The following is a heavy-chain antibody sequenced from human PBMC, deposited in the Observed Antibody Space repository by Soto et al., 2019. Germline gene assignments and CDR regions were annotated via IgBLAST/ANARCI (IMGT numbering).Heavy chain of an antibody. CDR1: GGSISSYY. D-gene: IGHD6-19*01. V-gene: IGHV4-59*01. CDR3: ARGYSSGWPFDY. J-gene: IGHJ4*02. Sequence: KTSETLSLTCSVSGGSISSYYWIWIGQPPGKGLEWIGYIYYSGSTNYNPSLKSRVTISVDTSKNQFSLKLSSVTAADTAVYYCARGYSSGWPFDYWGQGTLVTVSS. CDR2: IYYSGST.